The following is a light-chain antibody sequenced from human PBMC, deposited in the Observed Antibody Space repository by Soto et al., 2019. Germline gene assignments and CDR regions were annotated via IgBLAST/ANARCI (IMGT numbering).Light chain of an antibody. J-gene: IGLJ1*01. CDR2: DVS. CDR1: SGDIGDYNY. Sequence: QSVLAQPASVSGSPGQSITISCVGTSGDIGDYNYVSWYQQHPGKVHKVIIYDVSNRPSGVSYLFSGTKSGNTASLTVSGLQAEDEADYYCCSYTRSGTLIFGTGTKVTVL. CDR3: CSYTRSGTLI. V-gene: IGLV2-14*01.